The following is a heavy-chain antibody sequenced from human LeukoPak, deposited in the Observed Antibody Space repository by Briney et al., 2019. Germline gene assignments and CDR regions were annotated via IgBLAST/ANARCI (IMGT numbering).Heavy chain of an antibody. D-gene: IGHD2-15*01. CDR3: ATLGRNYFDS. Sequence: GGSLRLSCAASRFTISDYYMTWIRQAPGKGLEWVSYISSSGSAIYYADSVKGRFTVSRDNAKNSLYLQMNSLRAEDTAVYYCATLGRNYFDSWGQGSLVTASS. V-gene: IGHV3-11*01. CDR1: RFTISDYY. J-gene: IGHJ4*02. CDR2: ISSSGSAI.